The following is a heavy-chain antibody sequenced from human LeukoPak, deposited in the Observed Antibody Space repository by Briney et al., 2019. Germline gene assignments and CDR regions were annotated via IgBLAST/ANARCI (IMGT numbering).Heavy chain of an antibody. CDR3: ARAGQSAGANWFDP. CDR1: GGSIGSYY. J-gene: IGHJ5*02. CDR2: IYGSGST. V-gene: IGHV4-59*01. D-gene: IGHD3-10*01. Sequence: SETLSLTCTVSGGSIGSYYWSWIRQSPGKGLEWIGLIYGSGSTNYNPSLKSRVTISVDTSKNQFSLNLNSLTPADTAVYYCARAGQSAGANWFDPWGQGTLVTVSS.